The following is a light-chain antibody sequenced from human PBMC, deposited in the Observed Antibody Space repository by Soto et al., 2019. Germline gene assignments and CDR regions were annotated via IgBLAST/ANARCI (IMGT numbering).Light chain of an antibody. CDR2: DAS. Sequence: IQMTHSPSSLSASVGDRVTITCQASQDISSSLNWYQQKPGKAPKLLIYDASNLETGVPSRFSGSGSGTDFTFTISSLQPEDIGTYYCQQYHNRPITFGQGTRLEIK. V-gene: IGKV1-33*01. CDR1: QDISSS. CDR3: QQYHNRPIT. J-gene: IGKJ5*01.